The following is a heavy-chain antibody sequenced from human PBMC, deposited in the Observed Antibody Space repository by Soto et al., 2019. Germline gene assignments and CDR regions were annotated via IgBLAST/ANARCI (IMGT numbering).Heavy chain of an antibody. V-gene: IGHV5-51*01. CDR2: IYPGDSDT. CDR3: AASIFYYGMDV. J-gene: IGHJ6*02. CDR1: GYTFTNYW. Sequence: SGESLKISCKGSGYTFTNYWIGWVRQMPGKGLEWMGIIYPGDSDTKYNPSFQGQVTISAGKSITTTYLRWTSLKASDTAIYYCAASIFYYGMDVWGQGXTVTVSS.